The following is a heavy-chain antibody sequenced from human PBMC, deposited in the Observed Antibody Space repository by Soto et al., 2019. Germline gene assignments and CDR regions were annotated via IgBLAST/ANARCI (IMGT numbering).Heavy chain of an antibody. Sequence: QVQLQESGPGLVKPSQTLSLTCTVSGGSISSGGYYWSWIRQHPGKGLEWIGYIYYSGSTYYNPSRKSRVTISEHTSKNQFSLEVTSVTAEDTPVYYCASERVIWGQGTLVTVSS. D-gene: IGHD3-10*01. CDR1: GGSISSGGYY. CDR2: IYYSGST. V-gene: IGHV4-31*03. J-gene: IGHJ4*02. CDR3: ASERVI.